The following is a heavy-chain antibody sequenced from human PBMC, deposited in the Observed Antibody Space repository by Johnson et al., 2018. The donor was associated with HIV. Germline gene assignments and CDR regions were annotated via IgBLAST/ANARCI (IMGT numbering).Heavy chain of an antibody. CDR1: GFTFSSYG. CDR2: IGYDGINK. D-gene: IGHD7-27*01. CDR3: AKDRWGWVGDAFDI. V-gene: IGHV3-33*06. J-gene: IGHJ3*02. Sequence: QVQLVESGGGVVQPGRSLRLSCAAFGFTFSSYGIHWVSQAPGKGLEWVAAIGYDGINKYYADSVKGRFTISRDNSKNTLYLQMNSLRAEDTAVYYCAKDRWGWVGDAFDIWGQGTMVTVSS.